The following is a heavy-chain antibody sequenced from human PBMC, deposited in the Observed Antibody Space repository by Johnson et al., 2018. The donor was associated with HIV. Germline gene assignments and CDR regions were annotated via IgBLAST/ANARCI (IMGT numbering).Heavy chain of an antibody. CDR2: ISGSGGST. Sequence: EVQSVEPGGGLVQPGGSLRLSCAAPGFTFSSYAMSWVRQAPGKGLEWVSAISGSGGSTYYADSVKGRFTISRDNSKNPLYLQMNSLGAEDTAVYYCAKDGWYYYDSSGPRGAFDIWGQGTMVTVSS. J-gene: IGHJ3*02. V-gene: IGHV3-23*04. D-gene: IGHD3-22*01. CDR3: AKDGWYYYDSSGPRGAFDI. CDR1: GFTFSSYA.